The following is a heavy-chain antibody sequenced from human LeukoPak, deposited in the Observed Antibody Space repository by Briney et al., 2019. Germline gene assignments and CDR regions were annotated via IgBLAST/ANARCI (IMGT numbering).Heavy chain of an antibody. D-gene: IGHD5-24*01. CDR1: GFTFSNYA. CDR2: ISGSGGST. V-gene: IGHV3-23*01. Sequence: GGSLRLSCAVSGFTFSNYAMSWVRQAPGKGLEWVSGISGSGGSTYYADSVKGRFTISRDNSKNTLYLQMNSLRAEDTAVYYCAKGRDGYNYWGFDYWGQGTLVTVSS. J-gene: IGHJ4*02. CDR3: AKGRDGYNYWGFDY.